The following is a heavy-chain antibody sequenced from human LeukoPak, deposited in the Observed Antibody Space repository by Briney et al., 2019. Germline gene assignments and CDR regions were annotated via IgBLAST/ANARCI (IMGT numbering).Heavy chain of an antibody. D-gene: IGHD3-10*01. V-gene: IGHV4-34*01. Sequence: SETLSLTCAVYGGSFSGYYWSWIRQPPGKGLEWIGEINHSGSTNYNPSLKSRVTISVDTSKNQFSLKLSSVTAADTAVYYCARGTRYYYGSGSSNWFDPWGQGTLVTVSS. J-gene: IGHJ5*02. CDR1: GGSFSGYY. CDR3: ARGTRYYYGSGSSNWFDP. CDR2: INHSGST.